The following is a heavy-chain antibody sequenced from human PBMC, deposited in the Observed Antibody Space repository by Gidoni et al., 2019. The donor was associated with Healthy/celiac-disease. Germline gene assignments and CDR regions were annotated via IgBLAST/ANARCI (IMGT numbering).Heavy chain of an antibody. CDR2: ISSSGSTI. V-gene: IGHV3-11*01. J-gene: IGHJ6*02. D-gene: IGHD4-4*01. CDR3: ASWDYSNFYYYGMDV. CDR1: GFPFSDYY. Sequence: QVQLVESGGGLVKPGGSLRLSCAASGFPFSDYYMSWIRQAPGKGLEWVSYISSSGSTIYYADTVKVRFTIARDNAKNSLYLQMNSLRAEDTAVYYCASWDYSNFYYYGMDVWGQGTTVTVSS.